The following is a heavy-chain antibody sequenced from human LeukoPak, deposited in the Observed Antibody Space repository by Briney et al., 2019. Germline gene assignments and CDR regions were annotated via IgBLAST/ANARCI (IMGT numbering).Heavy chain of an antibody. CDR3: AKRAMVGSGSYPFAQ. D-gene: IGHD3-10*01. CDR2: ISGSGGST. J-gene: IGHJ4*02. CDR1: GFTFSSYA. V-gene: IGHV3-23*01. Sequence: GGSLRLSCAASGFTFSSYAMSWVRQAPGKGLEWVSAISGSGGSTYYADSMKGRFTISRDNSKNTLYLQMNSLRAEDTAVYYCAKRAMVGSGSYPFAQWGQGTLVTVSS.